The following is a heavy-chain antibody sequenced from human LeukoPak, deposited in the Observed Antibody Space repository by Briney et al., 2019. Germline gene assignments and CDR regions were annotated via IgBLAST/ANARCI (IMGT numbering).Heavy chain of an antibody. CDR3: ARDRDYYGSGSYRY. CDR2: ISSSGRTI. J-gene: IGHJ4*02. V-gene: IGHV3-11*01. D-gene: IGHD3-10*01. CDR1: GFTFSDYY. Sequence: GGSLGLSCAASGFTFSDYYMRWIRQAPGKGLEWVTYISSSGRTIYYAYSLKGRFTISMDNAKNALYLQMNSLRADDTAVYYCARDRDYYGSGSYRYWGQGTLVTVSS.